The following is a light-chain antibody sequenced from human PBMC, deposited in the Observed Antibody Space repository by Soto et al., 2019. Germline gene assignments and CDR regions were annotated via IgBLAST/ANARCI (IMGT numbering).Light chain of an antibody. CDR3: SSYARSNNLV. CDR2: EGT. Sequence: QSALTQPASVSGSPGQSITISCTGTSSDVVNDLLVSWYQQQPGKAPKLMIYEGTKRPAGVSDRFSGSKSGNTASLTISGLQAEDEADYYCSSYARSNNLVFGGGTKLTVL. V-gene: IGLV2-23*01. J-gene: IGLJ2*01. CDR1: SSDVVNDLL.